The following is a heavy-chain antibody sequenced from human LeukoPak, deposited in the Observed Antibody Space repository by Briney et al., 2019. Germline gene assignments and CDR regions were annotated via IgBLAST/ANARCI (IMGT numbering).Heavy chain of an antibody. CDR2: MNPNSGNT. CDR1: GYTFTSYD. D-gene: IGHD1-26*01. J-gene: IGHJ4*02. Sequence: ASVKVSCKASGYTFTSYDINWVRQATEQGLEWMGWMNPNSGNTGYAQKFQGRVTITRNTSISTAYMELSSLRSEDTAVYYCARGPDYSGSYYFDYWGQGTLVTVSS. V-gene: IGHV1-8*03. CDR3: ARGPDYSGSYYFDY.